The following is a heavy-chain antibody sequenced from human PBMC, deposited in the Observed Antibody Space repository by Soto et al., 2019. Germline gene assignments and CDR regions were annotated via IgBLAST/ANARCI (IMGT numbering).Heavy chain of an antibody. CDR1: GFTVSSNY. J-gene: IGHJ6*03. D-gene: IGHD2-15*01. CDR2: IYSGGST. V-gene: IGHV3-66*01. CDR3: ARPYCSGGSCYPGRDYYYYYMDV. Sequence: SLRLSCAASGFTVSSNYMSWVRRAPGKGLEWVSVIYSGGSTYYADSVKGKFTISRDNSKNTLYLQMNSLRAEDTAVYYCARPYCSGGSCYPGRDYYYYYMDVWGKGTTVTVSS.